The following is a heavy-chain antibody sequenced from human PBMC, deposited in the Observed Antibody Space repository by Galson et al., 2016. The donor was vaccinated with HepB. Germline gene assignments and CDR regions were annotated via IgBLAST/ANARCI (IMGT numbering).Heavy chain of an antibody. CDR1: GFTFSDAW. CDR2: IKSKGNGGTT. V-gene: IGHV3-15*01. D-gene: IGHD3-9*01. J-gene: IGHJ4*02. Sequence: SLSLSCATSGFTFSDAWMSWVRQAPGKGLEWVGRIKSKGNGGTTDYAAPVKDRFTISRDDLTNMVYLQMKSLESEDTAIYYCSTAIKPRYFDWLPLWGQGTLVTVSS. CDR3: STAIKPRYFDWLPL.